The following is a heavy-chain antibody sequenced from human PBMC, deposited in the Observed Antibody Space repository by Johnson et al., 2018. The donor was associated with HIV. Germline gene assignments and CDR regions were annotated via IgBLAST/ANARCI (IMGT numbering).Heavy chain of an antibody. J-gene: IGHJ3*02. D-gene: IGHD2-15*01. CDR2: ICWNSGSR. CDR3: ARREVVTFDI. CDR1: GFTFDDYA. V-gene: IGHV3-9*01. Sequence: VQLVESGGGLVQPGRSLRLSCAASGFTFDDYAMHWVRQPPGKGLEWVSGICWNSGSRGYADSVKGRFTISRDNGDNSLYLQMNSLRAEDTALYYCARREVVTFDIWGQGTMVTVSS.